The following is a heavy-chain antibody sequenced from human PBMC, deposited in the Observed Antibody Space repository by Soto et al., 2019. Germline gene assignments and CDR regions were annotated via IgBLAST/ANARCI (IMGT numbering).Heavy chain of an antibody. CDR1: GFTFSDHY. J-gene: IGHJ4*02. D-gene: IGHD1-26*01. Sequence: PGGSLRLSCAASGFTFSDHYMDWVRQAPGKGLEWVGRTRNKANSYTTEYAASVKGRFTISRDDSKNSLYLQMNSLKTEDTAVNYCARVSSKWAYFDYWGQGTLVTVSS. CDR2: TRNKANSYTT. V-gene: IGHV3-72*01. CDR3: ARVSSKWAYFDY.